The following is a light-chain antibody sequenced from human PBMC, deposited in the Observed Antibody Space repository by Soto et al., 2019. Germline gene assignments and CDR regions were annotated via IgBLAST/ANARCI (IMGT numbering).Light chain of an antibody. CDR2: DVS. J-gene: IGLJ2*01. CDR3: SSYTISSTVV. V-gene: IGLV2-14*01. Sequence: QSVLTQPASVSGSPGQSITISCTGTSSDVGGYNYVSWYQQQPGKVPKLMIYDVSNRPSGVSNRFSGSKSGNTASLTISGLQAEDEADYYCSSYTISSTVVFGGGTKLTVL. CDR1: SSDVGGYNY.